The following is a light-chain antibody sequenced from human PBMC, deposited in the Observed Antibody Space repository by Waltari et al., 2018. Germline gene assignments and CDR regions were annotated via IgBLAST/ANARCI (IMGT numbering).Light chain of an antibody. CDR3: MQGSYWPFT. J-gene: IGKJ3*01. V-gene: IGKV2-30*01. CDR1: QSLVFSDGNTY. CDR2: QVS. Sequence: EVVMTQSPLSLHVTLGQPASISCRSSQSLVFSDGNTYLNLFQQRPGQSPRLLIYQVSNRDSGVPDRFSGSGSGTDFTLKISRVEAEDVGVYYCMQGSYWPFTFGPGTKVDIK.